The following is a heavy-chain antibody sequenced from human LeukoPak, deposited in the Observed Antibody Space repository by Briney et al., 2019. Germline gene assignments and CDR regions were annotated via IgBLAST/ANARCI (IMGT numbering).Heavy chain of an antibody. V-gene: IGHV3-7*01. CDR2: IKPDGSKK. CDR3: EEGGY. Sequence: WGSLTHSCAASGFSLSNYWMNWVRQAPGKGLEWVASIKPDGSKKYYVDSLRGRFTIARDDARNSLYLQMNSLRAEDTAVYYCEEGGYWGQGSMVTVSS. CDR1: GFSLSNYW. J-gene: IGHJ4*02.